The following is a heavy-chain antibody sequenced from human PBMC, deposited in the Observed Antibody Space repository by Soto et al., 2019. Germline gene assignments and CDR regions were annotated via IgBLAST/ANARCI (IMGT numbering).Heavy chain of an antibody. J-gene: IGHJ5*02. D-gene: IGHD3-10*01. CDR1: GGSISSSSYY. Sequence: SETLSLTCTVSGGSISSSSYYWGWIRQPPGKGLEWIGSIYYSGSTYYNPSLKSRVTISVDTSKNQFSLKLSSVTAAGTAVYYCARHLGITMVRGVINQLWFDPWGQGTLVTVSS. V-gene: IGHV4-39*01. CDR2: IYYSGST. CDR3: ARHLGITMVRGVINQLWFDP.